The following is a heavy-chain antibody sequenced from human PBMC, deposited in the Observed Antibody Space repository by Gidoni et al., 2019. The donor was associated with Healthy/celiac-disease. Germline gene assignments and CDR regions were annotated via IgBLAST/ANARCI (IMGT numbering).Heavy chain of an antibody. CDR3: AKDSEIVVVVAALDY. D-gene: IGHD2-15*01. CDR1: GFTLSSYG. V-gene: IGHV3-30*18. CDR2: ISYDGSNK. J-gene: IGHJ4*02. Sequence: QVQLVESGGGVVQPGRSLRLPCAASGFTLSSYGMHWVRQAPGKGMEWVAVISYDGSNKYYADSVKGRVTISRDNSKNTLYLQMNSLRAEDTAVYYCAKDSEIVVVVAALDYWGQGTLVTVSS.